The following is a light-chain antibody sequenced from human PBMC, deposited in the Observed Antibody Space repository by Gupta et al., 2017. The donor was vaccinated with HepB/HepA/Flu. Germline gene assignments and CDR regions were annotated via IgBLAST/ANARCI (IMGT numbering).Light chain of an antibody. CDR3: QQVNSFPHT. V-gene: IGKV1-12*01. CDR1: QGISSW. J-gene: IGKJ4*01. CDR2: AAS. Sequence: DIQMTQSPSSVSASVGDRVTITCRASQGISSWLAWYQQKAGKAPNLLIYAASSRQSGVPSRFSGSGSGTDFTLTITNLQPEDFAAYYCQQVNSFPHTFGGGTKVEIK.